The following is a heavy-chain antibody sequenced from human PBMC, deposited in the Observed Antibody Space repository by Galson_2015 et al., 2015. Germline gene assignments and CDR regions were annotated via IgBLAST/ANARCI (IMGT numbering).Heavy chain of an antibody. CDR2: IGDSGANT. CDR3: AKGVPYCSGGNCHGVFDS. CDR1: GFTLSSYA. Sequence: SLRLSCAVSGFTLSSYAMGWVRQAPGTGLEGVSSIGDSGANTKYADSVKGRFTISRDNSKNTLYLQMNSLRGDDTAVYYCAKGVPYCSGGNCHGVFDSWGQGTLVTVSS. D-gene: IGHD2-15*01. J-gene: IGHJ4*02. V-gene: IGHV3-23*01.